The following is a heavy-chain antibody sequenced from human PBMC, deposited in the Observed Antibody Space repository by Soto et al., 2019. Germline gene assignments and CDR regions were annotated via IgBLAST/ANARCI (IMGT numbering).Heavy chain of an antibody. CDR3: ARDSFRFGELSGMDV. Sequence: AAVKVSCKASGYTFTGYYMHWVRQAPGQGLEWMGWINPNSGGTNYAQKFQGWVTMTRDTSISTAYMELSRLRSDGTAVYYCARDSFRFGELSGMDVWGQGTTVTVSS. D-gene: IGHD3-10*01. CDR1: GYTFTGYY. J-gene: IGHJ6*02. V-gene: IGHV1-2*04. CDR2: INPNSGGT.